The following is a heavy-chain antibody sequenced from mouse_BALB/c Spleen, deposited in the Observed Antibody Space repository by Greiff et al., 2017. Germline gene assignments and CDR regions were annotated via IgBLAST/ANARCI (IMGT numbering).Heavy chain of an antibody. J-gene: IGHJ4*01. D-gene: IGHD1-1*01. CDR2: IDPYYGGT. Sequence: EVQLQQSGPELEKPGASVKISCKASGYSFTGYNMNWVKQSNGKSLEWIGNIDPYYGGTSYNQKFKGKATLTVDKSSSTAYMQLKSLTSEDSAVYYCAREENYGSSYEGYYAMDYWGQGTSVTVSS. V-gene: IGHV1-39*01. CDR1: GYSFTGYN. CDR3: AREENYGSSYEGYYAMDY.